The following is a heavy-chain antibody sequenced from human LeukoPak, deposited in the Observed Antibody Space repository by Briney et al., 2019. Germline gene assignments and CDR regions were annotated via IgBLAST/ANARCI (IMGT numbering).Heavy chain of an antibody. CDR3: AKLGNFASGSYSD. CDR2: ISDSGGYT. V-gene: IGHV3-23*01. D-gene: IGHD3-10*01. CDR1: GFTFSSFA. J-gene: IGHJ4*02. Sequence: PGGSLRLSCAASGFTFSSFAVSWVRQAPGKGLEWVSTISDSGGYTYYADSVKGRFTISRDNSKNTLYLHMNGLRAEDTAVYYCAKLGNFASGSYSDWGQGTLVTVSS.